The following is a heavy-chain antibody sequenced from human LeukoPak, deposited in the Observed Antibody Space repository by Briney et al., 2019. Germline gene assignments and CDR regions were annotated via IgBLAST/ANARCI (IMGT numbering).Heavy chain of an antibody. CDR2: ISWDGGST. D-gene: IGHD3-9*01. V-gene: IGHV3-43*01. CDR1: GFTFDDYT. Sequence: GGSLRLSCAASGFTFDDYTMHWVRQAPGKGLEWVSLISWDGGSTYYADSVKGRFTISRDNNKNSLYLQMNSLRTEDTALYYCAKNQDYDILTGYYYYYGMDVWGQGTTVTVSS. J-gene: IGHJ6*02. CDR3: AKNQDYDILTGYYYYYGMDV.